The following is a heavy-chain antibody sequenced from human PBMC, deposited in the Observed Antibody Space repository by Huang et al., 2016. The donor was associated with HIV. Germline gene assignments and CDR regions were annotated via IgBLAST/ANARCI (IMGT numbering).Heavy chain of an antibody. CDR2: VKLRVSA. J-gene: IGHJ4*02. CDR3: ARPKMTATPSDSSWSYFDF. CDR1: GGSFSDYF. D-gene: IGHD3-10*01. Sequence: QVRLEQWGPNLLKPSDTLSLKCAVYGGSFSDYFWTWSRQSPVKGLEWIGEVKLRVSATPNPSLRSRVSMSVDSSKNQFYLNLTSVTAADTAVYFCARPKMTATPSDSSWSYFDFWGRGTPVTVSS. V-gene: IGHV4-34*01.